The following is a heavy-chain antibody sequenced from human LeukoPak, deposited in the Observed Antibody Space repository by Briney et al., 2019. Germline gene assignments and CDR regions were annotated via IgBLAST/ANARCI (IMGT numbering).Heavy chain of an antibody. CDR3: AKDGGIYYYYYGTDV. CDR2: ISGSGGST. J-gene: IGHJ6*02. D-gene: IGHD3-3*01. V-gene: IGHV3-23*01. Sequence: PGGSLRLSCAASGFTFSSYAMSWVRQASGKGLEWVSAISGSGGSTYYADSVKGRFTISRDNSKNTLYLQMNSLRAEDTAVYYCAKDGGIYYYYYGTDVWGQGTTVTVSS. CDR1: GFTFSSYA.